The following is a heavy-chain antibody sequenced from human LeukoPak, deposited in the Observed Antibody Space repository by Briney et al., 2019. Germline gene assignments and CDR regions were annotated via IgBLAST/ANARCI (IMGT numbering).Heavy chain of an antibody. J-gene: IGHJ4*02. CDR1: GFTFSSYW. CDR2: INQDGSAR. CDR3: ASKQGDY. Sequence: GGSLRLSCAASGFTFSSYWMIWVRQAPGKGLEWVANINQDGSARYSVASVKGRFTISRDNAKNSLYLQMNSLRAEDTAVYYCASKQGDYWGQGTLVTVSS. V-gene: IGHV3-7*01.